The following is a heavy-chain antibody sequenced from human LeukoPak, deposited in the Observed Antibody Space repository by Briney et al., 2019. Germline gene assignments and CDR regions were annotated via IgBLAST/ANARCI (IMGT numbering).Heavy chain of an antibody. D-gene: IGHD3-9*01. CDR1: GGSISSGGYS. CDR2: IYYTGNT. V-gene: IGHV4-30-4*07. J-gene: IGHJ6*03. Sequence: PSETLSLTCAVSGGSISSGGYSLSWIRQPPGKAMEFIAYIYYTGNTYFNPSLKSRVTISVDTSKNQFSLKLSSVTAADTAVYYCARQGVLRYFDWLPPSYYMDVWGKGTTVTISS. CDR3: ARQGVLRYFDWLPPSYYMDV.